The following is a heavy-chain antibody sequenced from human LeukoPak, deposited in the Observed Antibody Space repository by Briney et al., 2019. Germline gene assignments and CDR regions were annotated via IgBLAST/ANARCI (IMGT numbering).Heavy chain of an antibody. J-gene: IGHJ4*02. CDR1: GYTFTGYY. CDR3: ARGRSRYSSGWRSYYFDY. CDR2: INPNSGGT. D-gene: IGHD6-19*01. Sequence: ASVKVSCKASGYTFTGYYMHWVRQAPGQGLEWMGWINPNSGGTNYAQKFQGRVTMTRDTSISTAYMELSRLRSDDTAVYYSARGRSRYSSGWRSYYFDYWGQGTLVTVSS. V-gene: IGHV1-2*02.